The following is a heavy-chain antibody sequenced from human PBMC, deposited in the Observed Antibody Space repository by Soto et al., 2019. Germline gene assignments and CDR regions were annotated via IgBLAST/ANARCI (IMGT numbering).Heavy chain of an antibody. CDR1: GYTFTSYA. CDR2: INAGNGNT. D-gene: IGHD6-13*01. V-gene: IGHV1-3*01. Sequence: QVQLVQSGAEVKKPGASVKVSCKASGYTFTSYAMHWVRQAPGQRLEWMGWINAGNGNTKYSQKFQGRVTITRDTSASTAYMELSSLRSEDTAVYYGARDFSLNSSSWYGNWFDPWGQGTLVTVSS. CDR3: ARDFSLNSSSWYGNWFDP. J-gene: IGHJ5*02.